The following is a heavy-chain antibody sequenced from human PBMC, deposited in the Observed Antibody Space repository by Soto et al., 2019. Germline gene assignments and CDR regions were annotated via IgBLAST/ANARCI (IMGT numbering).Heavy chain of an antibody. D-gene: IGHD3-3*01. V-gene: IGHV4-34*01. J-gene: IGHJ6*02. CDR2: INHSGST. CDR3: ALYDFWSGYLYGMDV. Sequence: SETLSLTCAVYGGSFSGYYWSWIRQPPGKGLEWIGEINHSGSTNYNPSLKSRVTISVDTSKNQFSLKLSSVTAADTAVYYCALYDFWSGYLYGMDVWGQGTTVTVSS. CDR1: GGSFSGYY.